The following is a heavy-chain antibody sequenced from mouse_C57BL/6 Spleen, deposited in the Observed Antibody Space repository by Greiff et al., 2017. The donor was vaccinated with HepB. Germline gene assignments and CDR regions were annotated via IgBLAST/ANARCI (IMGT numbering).Heavy chain of an antibody. D-gene: IGHD4-1*01. Sequence: DVMLVESGGGLVKPGGSLKLSCAASGFTFSSYAMSWVRQTPDKSLEWVATISDGGSYTYYPDNVKGRFTISRDNAKNNLYLQMSHLKSEDTAMYYCARERLTGYWYFDVWGTGTTVTVSS. V-gene: IGHV5-4*01. CDR1: GFTFSSYA. CDR2: ISDGGSYT. J-gene: IGHJ1*03. CDR3: ARERLTGYWYFDV.